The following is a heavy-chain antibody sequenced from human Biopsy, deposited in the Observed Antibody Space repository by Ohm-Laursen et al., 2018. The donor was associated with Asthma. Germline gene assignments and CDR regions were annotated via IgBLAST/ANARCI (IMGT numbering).Heavy chain of an antibody. CDR3: ARERIAARQRRYYFDY. CDR1: GGTFSSYA. D-gene: IGHD6-6*01. Sequence: ASVKVSCKASGGTFSSYAISWVRQAPGQGLEWMGGIIPIFGTANYAQKFQGRVTITADESTSTAYMELSGLRSEDTAVYYCARERIAARQRRYYFDYWGQGTLVTVSS. J-gene: IGHJ4*02. CDR2: IIPIFGTA. V-gene: IGHV1-69*13.